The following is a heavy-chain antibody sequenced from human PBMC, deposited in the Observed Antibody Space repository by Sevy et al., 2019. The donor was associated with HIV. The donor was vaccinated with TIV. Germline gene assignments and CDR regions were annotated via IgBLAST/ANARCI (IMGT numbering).Heavy chain of an antibody. CDR1: AGSFSGYY. CDR2: INHSGST. V-gene: IGHV4-34*01. Sequence: SDTLSLTCAVYAGSFSGYYWSWIRQPPGKGLEWIGEINHSGSTNYNPSLKSRVTISGDTSKNQFSLKLSSVTAADTAVYFCARHCSGTSCSHAFDIWGQGTMVTVSS. D-gene: IGHD2-2*01. CDR3: ARHCSGTSCSHAFDI. J-gene: IGHJ3*02.